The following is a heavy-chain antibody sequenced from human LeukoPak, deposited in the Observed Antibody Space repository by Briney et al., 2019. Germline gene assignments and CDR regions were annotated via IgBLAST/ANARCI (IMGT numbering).Heavy chain of an antibody. CDR1: GFTFSSYW. V-gene: IGHV3-7*01. J-gene: IGHJ6*02. D-gene: IGHD6-13*01. Sequence: PGGSLRLSCAASGFTFSSYWMSWVRQAPGKGLEWVANIKQDGSEKYYVDSVKGRFTISRDNAKNSLYLQMNSLRAEDTAVYYCASAGSSRYWYYYGMDVWGQGTTVTVSS. CDR2: IKQDGSEK. CDR3: ASAGSSRYWYYYGMDV.